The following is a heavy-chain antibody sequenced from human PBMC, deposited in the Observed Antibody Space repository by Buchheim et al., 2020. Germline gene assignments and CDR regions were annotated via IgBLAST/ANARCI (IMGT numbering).Heavy chain of an antibody. CDR1: GYTFTSYY. D-gene: IGHD5/OR15-5a*01. CDR3: ARGELSFTSTDYYYGMDV. J-gene: IGHJ6*02. V-gene: IGHV1-46*03. CDR2: INPSGGST. Sequence: QVQLVQSGAEVKKPGASVKVSCKASGYTFTSYYMHWVRQAPGQGLEWMGIINPSGGSTSYAQKFQGRVTMTRHTSTSTVFMELSSLRSEDTAVYYCARGELSFTSTDYYYGMDVWGQGTT.